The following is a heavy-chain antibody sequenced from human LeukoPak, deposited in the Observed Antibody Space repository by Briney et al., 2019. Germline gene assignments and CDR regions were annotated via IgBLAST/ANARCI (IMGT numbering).Heavy chain of an antibody. D-gene: IGHD6-6*01. Sequence: GGSLRLSCAASGFAFSSYGMHWVRQAPGKGLEWVAVISYDGSKKFYADSVKGRFTISRDNSKNTLSLQMDSLRAEDTAIYYCARSEHSSSSFDYWGQGTLVTVSS. CDR2: ISYDGSKK. CDR3: ARSEHSSSSFDY. V-gene: IGHV3-30*03. J-gene: IGHJ4*02. CDR1: GFAFSSYG.